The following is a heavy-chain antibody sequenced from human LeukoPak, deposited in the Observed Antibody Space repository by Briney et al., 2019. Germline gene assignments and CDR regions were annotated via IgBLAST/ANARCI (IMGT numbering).Heavy chain of an antibody. V-gene: IGHV3-33*01. J-gene: IGHJ4*02. CDR3: ARVKYNYGYGRVFDY. CDR2: IWSDGSSD. CDR1: GFIFSNYG. Sequence: PGRSLRLSCVASGFIFSNYGMHWVRQAPGMGLEWVAVIWSDGSSDRYAASVKGRFTISRDNAKNTLYLQLNSLRAEDTAVYYCARVKYNYGYGRVFDYWGQGTLVTVSS. D-gene: IGHD5-18*01.